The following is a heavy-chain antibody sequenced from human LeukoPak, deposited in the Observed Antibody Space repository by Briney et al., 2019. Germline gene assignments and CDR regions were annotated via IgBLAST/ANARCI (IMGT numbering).Heavy chain of an antibody. Sequence: LETLSLTCTVSGGSISSYYWSWIRQPPGKGLEWIGYIYYSGSTNYNPSLKGRVTISVDTSKNQFSLKLSSVTAADTAVYYCVRDLGIVGADDAFDIWGQGTMVTVSS. D-gene: IGHD1-26*01. J-gene: IGHJ3*02. CDR2: IYYSGST. CDR3: VRDLGIVGADDAFDI. V-gene: IGHV4-59*01. CDR1: GGSISSYY.